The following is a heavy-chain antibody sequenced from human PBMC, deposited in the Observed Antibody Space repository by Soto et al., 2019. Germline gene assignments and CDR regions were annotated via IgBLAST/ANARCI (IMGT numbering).Heavy chain of an antibody. V-gene: IGHV3-23*01. J-gene: IGHJ4*02. D-gene: IGHD6-19*01. CDR2: ISGSGGST. CDR1: GYTFSSYA. CDR3: AKSSIGTVAGRWYLFYY. Sequence: EVQLLESGGGLVQPWGSLRLSCAASGYTFSSYAMSWVRQAPGKGLEWVSAISGSGGSTYYADSVKGRFTISRDNSKNTLYLQMNSLIAEDTAVYYCAKSSIGTVAGRWYLFYYWCQGTLVTDSS.